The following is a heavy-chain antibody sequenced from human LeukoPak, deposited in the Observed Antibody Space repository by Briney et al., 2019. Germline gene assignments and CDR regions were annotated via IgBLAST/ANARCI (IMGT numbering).Heavy chain of an antibody. CDR1: GYTFTGYY. CDR3: AGVSDHRFGEPSILGGYDAFDI. J-gene: IGHJ3*02. D-gene: IGHD3-10*01. CDR2: INPNSGGT. V-gene: IGHV1-2*02. Sequence: GASVKVSCKASGYTFTGYYMHWVRQAPGQGLEWMGWINPNSGGTNYAQKFQGRVTMTRDTSISTAYMELSRLRSDDTAVYYCAGVSDHRFGEPSILGGYDAFDIWGQGTMVTVSS.